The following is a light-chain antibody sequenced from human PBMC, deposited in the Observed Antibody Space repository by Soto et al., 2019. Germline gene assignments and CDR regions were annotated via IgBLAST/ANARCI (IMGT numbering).Light chain of an antibody. V-gene: IGKV3-11*01. CDR1: QTVSSY. CDR3: QQRSKWPYT. J-gene: IGKJ2*01. CDR2: DAS. Sequence: EIVLTQSPATLSLSPGERATLSCRASQTVSSYLAWYQQKAGQAPRLLIYDASNRATGIPARISGSGSGTDFTLTISSLEPEDFAVYYWQQRSKWPYTFGQGTKVDIK.